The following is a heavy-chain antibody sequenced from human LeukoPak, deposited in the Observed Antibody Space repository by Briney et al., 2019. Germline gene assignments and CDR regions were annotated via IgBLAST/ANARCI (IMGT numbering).Heavy chain of an antibody. Sequence: SVKVSCKSSGCTFTSYTINWVRQAPGQGLEWMGIIIPIIGGTDYAQKFQSRVTITADMSTSTSYMELRSLRSEDTPGYYCARKGGLGTYGIFEYWGQGPVVSVS. CDR2: IIPIIGGT. J-gene: IGHJ4*02. V-gene: IGHV1-69*02. CDR3: ARKGGLGTYGIFEY. CDR1: GCTFTSYT. D-gene: IGHD3-10*01.